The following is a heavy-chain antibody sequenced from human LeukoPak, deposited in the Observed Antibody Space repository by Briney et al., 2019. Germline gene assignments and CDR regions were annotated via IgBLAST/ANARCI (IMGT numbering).Heavy chain of an antibody. CDR2: IYYSGST. D-gene: IGHD6-19*01. J-gene: IGHJ4*02. CDR3: ARGVAVATTPMDY. V-gene: IGHV4-59*01. Sequence: SETLSLTCTVSGGSISSYYWSWIRQPPGKGLEWIGYIYYSGSTNYNPSLKSRVTISVDTSKNQFSLKLSSVTAADTAVYYCARGVAVATTPMDYWGQGTLVTLSS. CDR1: GGSISSYY.